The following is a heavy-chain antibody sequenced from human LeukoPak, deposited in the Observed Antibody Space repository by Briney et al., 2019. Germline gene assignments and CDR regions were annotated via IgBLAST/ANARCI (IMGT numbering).Heavy chain of an antibody. CDR2: ISSSSYI. J-gene: IGHJ4*02. CDR3: AREVAQLGFDY. V-gene: IGHV3-21*01. Sequence: PVGSLRLSCAASGSTFSSYSMNWVRQAPGKGLEWVSSISSSSYIYYADSVKGRFTISRDNAKNSLYLQMNSLRAEDTAVYYCAREVAQLGFDYWGQGTLVTVSS. CDR1: GSTFSSYS. D-gene: IGHD3-10*01.